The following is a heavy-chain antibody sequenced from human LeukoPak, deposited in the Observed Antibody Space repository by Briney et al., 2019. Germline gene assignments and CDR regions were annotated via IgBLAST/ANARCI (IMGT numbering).Heavy chain of an antibody. D-gene: IGHD1-1*01. CDR1: GGTFSSYA. CDR2: IIPTLGIA. Sequence: ASVKVSCKASGGTFSSYAISWVRQAPGQGLEWMGRIIPTLGIANYAQKFQGRVTITADKSTSTAYMELSSLRSEDTAVYYCARGYRGYYFDYWGQGTLVTVSS. J-gene: IGHJ4*02. V-gene: IGHV1-69*04. CDR3: ARGYRGYYFDY.